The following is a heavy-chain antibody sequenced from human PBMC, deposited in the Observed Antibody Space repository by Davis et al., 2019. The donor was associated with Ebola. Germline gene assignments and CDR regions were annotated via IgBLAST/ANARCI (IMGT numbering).Heavy chain of an antibody. CDR1: GGTFSSYT. D-gene: IGHD2-15*01. Sequence: SVKVSCKASGGTFSSYTISWVRQAPGQGLEWMGRIIPILGIANYAQKFQGRVTITADKSTSTAYMELSSLRSEDTAVYYCARARGYCSGGSCWGYYYGMDVWGQGTTVTVSS. V-gene: IGHV1-69*02. J-gene: IGHJ6*02. CDR3: ARARGYCSGGSCWGYYYGMDV. CDR2: IIPILGIA.